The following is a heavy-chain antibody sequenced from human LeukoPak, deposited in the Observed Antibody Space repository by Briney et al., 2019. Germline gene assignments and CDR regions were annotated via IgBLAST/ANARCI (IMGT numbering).Heavy chain of an antibody. Sequence: ASVKVSCKASGYTFTSYGISWVRQAPGQGLEWMGWISAYNGNTNYAQKLQGRVTMTTDTSTGTAYMDLRSLRSDGTAVYYCARVGVGFLELVDYWGQGTLVTVSS. CDR2: ISAYNGNT. J-gene: IGHJ4*02. D-gene: IGHD3-3*01. CDR3: ARVGVGFLELVDY. CDR1: GYTFTSYG. V-gene: IGHV1-18*01.